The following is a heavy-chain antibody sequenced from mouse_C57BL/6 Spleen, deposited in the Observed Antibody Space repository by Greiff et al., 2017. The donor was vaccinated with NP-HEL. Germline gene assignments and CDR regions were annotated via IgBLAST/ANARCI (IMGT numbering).Heavy chain of an antibody. J-gene: IGHJ3*01. CDR1: GYTFTSYW. CDR2: IYPGSGST. D-gene: IGHD2-5*01. CDR3: ARGGAYYSNYVGFAY. Sequence: QVQLQQPGAELVKPGASVKMSCKASGYTFTSYWITWVKQRPGQGLEWIGDIYPGSGSTNYNEKFKSKATLTVDTSSSPAYMQLSSLTSEDSAVYYCARGGAYYSNYVGFAYWGQGTLVTVSA. V-gene: IGHV1-55*01.